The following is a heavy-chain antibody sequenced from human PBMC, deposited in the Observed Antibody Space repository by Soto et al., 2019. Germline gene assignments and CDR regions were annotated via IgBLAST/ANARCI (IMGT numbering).Heavy chain of an antibody. CDR1: GGTFSSYA. Sequence: QVQLVQSGAEVKKPGSSVKVSCKASGGTFSSYAIDWVRQAPGQGLEWMGGIIPIFGTADYAQKFQGRVTIPADESTSTAYMELSSLRSEDTAVYYCARGPTGGGWGYYFDYWGQGTLVTVSS. J-gene: IGHJ4*02. CDR2: IIPIFGTA. CDR3: ARGPTGGGWGYYFDY. D-gene: IGHD3-16*01. V-gene: IGHV1-69*12.